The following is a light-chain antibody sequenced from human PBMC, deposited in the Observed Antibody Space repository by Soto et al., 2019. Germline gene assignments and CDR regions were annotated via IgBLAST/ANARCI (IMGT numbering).Light chain of an antibody. V-gene: IGKV4-1*01. CDR3: QQYYSSPLT. CDR1: QSVLYSSNNKNY. CDR2: WAS. J-gene: IGKJ4*01. Sequence: DIVMTQSPDSLAVSLGERATINCKSSQSVLYSSNNKNYLAWYQHKPGQPPKMLISWASTRESGVPDRFSGSGSGTDFTLTISSLQDEDVAVYYCQQYYSSPLTFCGGTKVEIK.